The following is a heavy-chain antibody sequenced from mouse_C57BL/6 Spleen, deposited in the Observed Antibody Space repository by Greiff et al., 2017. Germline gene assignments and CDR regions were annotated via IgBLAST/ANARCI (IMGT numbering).Heavy chain of an antibody. CDR2: ISAGGSYT. V-gene: IGHV5-4*03. CDR1: GFTFSSYA. Sequence: EVKLVESGGGLVKPGGSLKLSCAASGFTFSSYAMSWVRQTPEKRLEWVATISAGGSYTYYPDNVKGRFTISRDNAKNNLYLQMCHLKSEDTAMDYCAWPSNLALFAYWGQGTLVTVSA. D-gene: IGHD1-1*01. CDR3: AWPSNLALFAY. J-gene: IGHJ3*01.